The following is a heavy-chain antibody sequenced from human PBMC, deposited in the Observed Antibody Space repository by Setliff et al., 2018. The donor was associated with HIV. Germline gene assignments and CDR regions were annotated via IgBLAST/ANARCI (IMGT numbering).Heavy chain of an antibody. CDR1: EFTLSGYS. D-gene: IGHD5-12*01. J-gene: IGHJ4*02. Sequence: GGSLRLSCAASEFTLSGYSMSWVRQVPGKGLEWVSAIDPSGSRIFYSDSVKGRFTISRDNSKNTLALQMTSLRVEDTAAYYCAKDYFSGYDFRYLFDYWGQGALVTVSS. CDR2: IDPSGSRI. CDR3: AKDYFSGYDFRYLFDY. V-gene: IGHV3-23*01.